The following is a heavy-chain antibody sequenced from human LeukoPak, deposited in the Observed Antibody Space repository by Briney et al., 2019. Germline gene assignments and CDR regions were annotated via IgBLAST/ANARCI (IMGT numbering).Heavy chain of an antibody. D-gene: IGHD1-26*01. CDR3: ARFVGSSRFDC. CDR1: GFTFSTYG. J-gene: IGHJ4*02. V-gene: IGHV3-23*01. Sequence: GGSLRLSCAASGFTFSTYGMSWVRRAPGKGLEWVSAISGPGGSTYYADSVKGRFTISRDNSKNTLYVQVNSLRVDDTAVYYCARFVGSSRFDCWGQGTLVTVSS. CDR2: ISGPGGST.